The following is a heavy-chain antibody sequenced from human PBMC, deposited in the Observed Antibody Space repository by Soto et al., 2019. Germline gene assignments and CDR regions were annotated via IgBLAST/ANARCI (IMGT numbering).Heavy chain of an antibody. CDR2: ISASGSTI. Sequence: QVQLVESGGGWVEPGGSLRLSCAASGFTFSDYYMNWIRQAPGKGLEWTSFISASGSTIYYADSVKGRFTISRDNAKNSLYLQVNSLRVEDMAVYYCARDLCRSSSCYERWFDPWGQGTLVTVSS. V-gene: IGHV3-11*01. CDR3: ARDLCRSSSCYERWFDP. CDR1: GFTFSDYY. J-gene: IGHJ5*02. D-gene: IGHD3-22*01.